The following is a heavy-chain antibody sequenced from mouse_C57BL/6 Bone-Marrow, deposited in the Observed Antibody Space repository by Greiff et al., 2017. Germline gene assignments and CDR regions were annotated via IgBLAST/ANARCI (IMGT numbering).Heavy chain of an antibody. J-gene: IGHJ1*03. D-gene: IGHD1-1*01. CDR2: IDPNSGGT. V-gene: IGHV1-62-3*01. CDR3: ARGTTAKGSSYYWYFDV. Sequence: QVQLQQPGAELVKPGASVKLSCKASGYTFTSYWMHWVKQRPGRGLEWIGRIDPNSGGTKYNQKFKGKATLTVDTSSSTAYMQLSSLTSEDSAVYYCARGTTAKGSSYYWYFDVWGTGTTVTVSS. CDR1: GYTFTSYW.